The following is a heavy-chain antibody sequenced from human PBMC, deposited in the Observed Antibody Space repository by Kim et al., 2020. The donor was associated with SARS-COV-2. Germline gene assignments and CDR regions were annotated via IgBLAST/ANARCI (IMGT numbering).Heavy chain of an antibody. V-gene: IGHV4-31*03. CDR2: IYYSGGT. CDR3: ARDPGRYSYGSVY. J-gene: IGHJ4*02. D-gene: IGHD5-18*01. Sequence: SETLSLTCTVSGGSISSGGYYWSWIRQHPGKGLEWIGYIYYSGGTYYNPSLKSRVTISVDTSKNQFSLKLSSVTAADTAVYYCARDPGRYSYGSVYWGQGTLVTVSS. CDR1: GGSISSGGYY.